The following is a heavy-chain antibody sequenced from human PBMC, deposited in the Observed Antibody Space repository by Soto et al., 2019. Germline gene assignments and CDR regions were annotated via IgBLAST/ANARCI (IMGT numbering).Heavy chain of an antibody. V-gene: IGHV3-33*01. D-gene: IGHD3-3*01. CDR3: ASLRFLDTFFDY. Sequence: QVQLVESGGGVVQPGRSLRLSCAASGFTFSSYGMHWVRQAPGKGLEWVAVIWYDGSNKYYADSVKGRFTISRDNSKNTLYLQMNSLRAEDTAVYYCASLRFLDTFFDYWVQGTLVTVSS. J-gene: IGHJ4*02. CDR1: GFTFSSYG. CDR2: IWYDGSNK.